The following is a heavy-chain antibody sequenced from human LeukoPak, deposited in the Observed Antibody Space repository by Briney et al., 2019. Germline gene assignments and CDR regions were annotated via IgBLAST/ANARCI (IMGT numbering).Heavy chain of an antibody. CDR1: GFTFSSYS. V-gene: IGHV3-48*01. CDR3: ARGRYYFDY. Sequence: GESLRLSCAASGFTFSSYSMNWVRQAPGKGLEWVSYISSSSSTIYYADSVKGRFTISRDNAKNSLYLQMNSLRAEDTAVYYCARGRYYFDYWGQGTLVTVSS. J-gene: IGHJ4*02. CDR2: ISSSSSTI.